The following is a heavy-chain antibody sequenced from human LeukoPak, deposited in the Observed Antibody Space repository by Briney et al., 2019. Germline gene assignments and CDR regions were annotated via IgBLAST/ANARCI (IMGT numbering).Heavy chain of an antibody. V-gene: IGHV3-21*01. J-gene: IGHJ3*02. Sequence: GGSLRLSCAASGFTFSSYSMNWVRQAPGKGLEWVSSISSSSSYIYYADSVKGRFTISRDNAKNSLYLQMNSLRAEDAAVYYCAGVGLRNDAFDIWGQGTMVTVSS. CDR2: ISSSSSYI. CDR3: AGVGLRNDAFDI. CDR1: GFTFSSYS. D-gene: IGHD4-17*01.